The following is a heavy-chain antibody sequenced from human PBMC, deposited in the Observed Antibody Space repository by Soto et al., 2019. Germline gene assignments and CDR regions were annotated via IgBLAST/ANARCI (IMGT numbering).Heavy chain of an antibody. Sequence: GGSLRLSCAASGFTFSSYGMHWVRQAPGKGLEWVAVIWYDGSNKYYADSVKGRFTISRDNSKNTLYLQMNSLRAEDTAVYYCARSIGDYDILTGYYSRGRSWGQGTLVTVSS. CDR1: GFTFSSYG. CDR3: ARSIGDYDILTGYYSRGRS. J-gene: IGHJ5*02. V-gene: IGHV3-33*01. CDR2: IWYDGSNK. D-gene: IGHD3-9*01.